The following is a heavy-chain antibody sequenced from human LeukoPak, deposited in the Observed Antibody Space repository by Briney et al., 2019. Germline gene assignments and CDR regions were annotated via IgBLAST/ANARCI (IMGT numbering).Heavy chain of an antibody. V-gene: IGHV4-39*07. Sequence: PSETLSLTCTVSGGSISSSSCYWGWIRQPPGKGLEWIGSIYYSGSTYYNPSLKSRVTISVDTSKNQFSLKLSSVTAADTAVYYCARSRDGYNYEVDYWGQGTLVTVSS. CDR1: GGSISSSSCY. J-gene: IGHJ4*02. CDR3: ARSRDGYNYEVDY. D-gene: IGHD5-24*01. CDR2: IYYSGST.